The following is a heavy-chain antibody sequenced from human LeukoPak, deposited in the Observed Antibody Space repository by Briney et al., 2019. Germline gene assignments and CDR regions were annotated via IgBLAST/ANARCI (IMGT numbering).Heavy chain of an antibody. V-gene: IGHV4-59*01. CDR3: ARVPDYGGKAGGFDY. D-gene: IGHD4-23*01. Sequence: SETLSLTCAVYGGSFSGYYWSWIRQPPGKGLEWIGYIYYSGSTNYNPSLKSRVTISVDTSKNQFSLKLSSVTAADTAVYYCARVPDYGGKAGGFDYWGQGTLVTVSS. CDR2: IYYSGST. J-gene: IGHJ4*02. CDR1: GGSFSGYY.